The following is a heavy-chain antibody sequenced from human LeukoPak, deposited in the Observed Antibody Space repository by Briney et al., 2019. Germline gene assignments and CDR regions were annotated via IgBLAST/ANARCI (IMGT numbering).Heavy chain of an antibody. J-gene: IGHJ4*02. V-gene: IGHV4-59*01. CDR1: GGSISSYY. CDR2: IYYSGSS. CDR3: ARGPDYGDNRGVDY. D-gene: IGHD4-23*01. Sequence: SETLSLTCTVAGGSISSYYWGWIRQPPGKGRGWIGYIYYSGSSNYNPTLKSRVTISVATSKNQFSLKLSSVTAADTAVYYCARGPDYGDNRGVDYWGQGTLVTVSS.